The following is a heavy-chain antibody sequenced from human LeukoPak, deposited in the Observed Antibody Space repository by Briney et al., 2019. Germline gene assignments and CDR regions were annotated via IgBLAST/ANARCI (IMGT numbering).Heavy chain of an antibody. CDR2: IKQDGSEK. CDR1: GFTVSSNY. Sequence: GGSLRLSCAASGFTVSSNYMSWVRQAPGKGLEWVANIKQDGSEKYYVDSVKGRFTISRDNAKNSLYLQMNSLRAEDTAVYYCARDNRVGTVVVTDYFDYWGQGTLVIVSS. D-gene: IGHD4-23*01. V-gene: IGHV3-7*01. CDR3: ARDNRVGTVVVTDYFDY. J-gene: IGHJ4*02.